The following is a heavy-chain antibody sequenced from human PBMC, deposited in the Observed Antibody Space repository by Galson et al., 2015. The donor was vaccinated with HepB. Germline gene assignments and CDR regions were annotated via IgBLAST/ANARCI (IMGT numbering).Heavy chain of an antibody. CDR2: INAGNGNT. CDR1: GYTFTSYA. D-gene: IGHD3-10*01. CDR3: ARVAEFNYYGSGSPPDY. V-gene: IGHV1-3*01. Sequence: SVKVSCKASGYTFTSYAMHWVRQAPGQRLEWMGWINAGNGNTKYSQKFQGRVTITRDTSASTAYMELSSLRSEDTAVYYCARVAEFNYYGSGSPPDYCGQGTLVTVSS. J-gene: IGHJ4*02.